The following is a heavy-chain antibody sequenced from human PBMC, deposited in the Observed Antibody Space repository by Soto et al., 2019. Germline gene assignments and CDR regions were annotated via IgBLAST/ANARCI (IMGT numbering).Heavy chain of an antibody. Sequence: QVVLQESGPGLVKPSETLSLTCSVSGRSITSYYWSWVRQPPGKGLEWIGYIYDNGITSQNPSLKSQFTKSADTSQNQYSLKLTSVTGADTAVYYCARTYDSNGYANEFDSWGQGILVTVTS. V-gene: IGHV4-59*12. CDR2: IYDNGIT. D-gene: IGHD3-22*01. CDR3: ARTYDSNGYANEFDS. CDR1: GRSITSYY. J-gene: IGHJ4*02.